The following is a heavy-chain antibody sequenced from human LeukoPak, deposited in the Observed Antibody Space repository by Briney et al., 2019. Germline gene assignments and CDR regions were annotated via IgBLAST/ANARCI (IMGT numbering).Heavy chain of an antibody. J-gene: IGHJ6*02. CDR1: GFNFSTYG. CDR3: AKALLTGTYYYYAMDV. CDR2: ISYDGSNK. D-gene: IGHD1-20*01. Sequence: GRSLRLSCAASGFNFSTYGVHWVRQAPGKGLEWVAVISYDGSNKYYADSVKGRFTISRDNSKNTLYLQMNSLRAEDTAVYHCAKALLTGTYYYYAMDVWGQGTTVTVSS. V-gene: IGHV3-30*18.